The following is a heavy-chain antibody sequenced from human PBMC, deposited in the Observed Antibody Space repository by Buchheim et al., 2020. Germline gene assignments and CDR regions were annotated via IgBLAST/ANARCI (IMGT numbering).Heavy chain of an antibody. CDR1: GFTFSSYA. CDR2: ISYDGSNK. D-gene: IGHD3-3*01. CDR3: ARDSGITIFGVVIGAFDI. J-gene: IGHJ3*02. Sequence: QVQLVESGGGVVQPGRSLRLSCAASGFTFSSYAMHWVRQAPGKGLEWVAVISYDGSNKYYADSVKGRFTISRDNSKNTLYLQMNSLRAEDTAVYYCARDSGITIFGVVIGAFDIWGQGT. V-gene: IGHV3-30-3*01.